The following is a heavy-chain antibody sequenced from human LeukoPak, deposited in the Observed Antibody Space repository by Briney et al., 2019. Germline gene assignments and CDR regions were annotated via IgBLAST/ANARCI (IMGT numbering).Heavy chain of an antibody. V-gene: IGHV4-59*01. CDR2: IHYSEST. Sequence: PSETLSLTCTVSGGSLITYYWSWIRQPPGKGVEWIGYIHYSESTIYNPSLQSRVTISVDTSKNQFSLKLTSVTAADTAVYYCARDVYGDPFDYWGQGPLVTVSS. CDR1: GGSLITYY. J-gene: IGHJ4*02. CDR3: ARDVYGDPFDY. D-gene: IGHD4-17*01.